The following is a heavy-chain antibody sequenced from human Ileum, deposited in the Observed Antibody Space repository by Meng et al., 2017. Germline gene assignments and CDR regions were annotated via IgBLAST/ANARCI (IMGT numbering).Heavy chain of an antibody. V-gene: IGHV3-74*03. CDR3: ARSDWFDP. CDR1: GFTFSSSW. CDR2: IKYDGSIT. J-gene: IGHJ5*02. Sequence: EWHLVQAGVGLVQPWGSLRLACTASGFTFSSSWMHWVRQVPGKGLVWVSRIKYDGSITMYADFVKGRFTISRDNAKNTLYLQMNNLRAEDTAVYYCARSDWFDPWGQGTLVTVSS.